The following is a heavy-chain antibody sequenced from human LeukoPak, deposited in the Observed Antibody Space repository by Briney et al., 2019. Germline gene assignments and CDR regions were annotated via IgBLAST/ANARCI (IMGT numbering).Heavy chain of an antibody. J-gene: IGHJ2*01. CDR2: ISYTGST. V-gene: IGHV4-59*01. D-gene: IGHD3-22*01. Sequence: NPSETLSLTCTVSGASISDYYWSWIRQPPGKGLEWIGYISYTGSTKYNPSLTSRVTISLDTSKSQFSLKLNSVTAADTAVYYCARDYDSSGLRYFDLWGRGTLVTVSS. CDR1: GASISDYY. CDR3: ARDYDSSGLRYFDL.